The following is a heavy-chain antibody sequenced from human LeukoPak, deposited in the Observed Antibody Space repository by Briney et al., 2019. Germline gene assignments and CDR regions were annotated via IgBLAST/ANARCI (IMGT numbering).Heavy chain of an antibody. Sequence: SETLSLTCTVSGNSISSGDYYWSWIRQPPGKGLEWIGTMYHSGSTNYSPSLKSRVTISVDTSKNQFSLKLSSVTAADTAVYFCARGFRGDNFDYWGQGTLVTVSS. V-gene: IGHV4-38-2*02. CDR3: ARGFRGDNFDY. D-gene: IGHD7-27*01. CDR1: GNSISSGDYY. CDR2: MYHSGST. J-gene: IGHJ4*02.